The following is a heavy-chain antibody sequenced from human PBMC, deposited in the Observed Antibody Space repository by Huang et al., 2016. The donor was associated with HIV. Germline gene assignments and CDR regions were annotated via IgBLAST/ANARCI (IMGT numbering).Heavy chain of an antibody. Sequence: QVRLQQWGEGVLKPSETLSLTCAVYAASFGGFFWSWVRQSPGKGLKWIGEIKPGGCPKYKSWFGNRGTISVDTSKNQFYLKRRAVAAADAAIEYCARIPTPSYYDRWSLSPVEEDFFYYNLDVWGQGTPVIVSS. CDR2: IKPGGCP. J-gene: IGHJ6*02. D-gene: IGHD3-16*01. CDR3: ARIPTPSYYDRWSLSPVEEDFFYYNLDV. CDR1: AASFGGFF. V-gene: IGHV4-34*02.